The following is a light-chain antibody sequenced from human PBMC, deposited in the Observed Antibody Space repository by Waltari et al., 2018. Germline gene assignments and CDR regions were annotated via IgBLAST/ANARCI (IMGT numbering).Light chain of an antibody. Sequence: EIVLTQATGTLSLYPGERASLSCRASQSVSSSYLAWYQQKPGQAPRLLIYGASSRATGIPDRFSGSGSGTDFTLTISRLEPEDFAVYYCQQYGSSPPTFGQGTKVEIK. CDR1: QSVSSSY. J-gene: IGKJ1*01. V-gene: IGKV3-20*01. CDR2: GAS. CDR3: QQYGSSPPT.